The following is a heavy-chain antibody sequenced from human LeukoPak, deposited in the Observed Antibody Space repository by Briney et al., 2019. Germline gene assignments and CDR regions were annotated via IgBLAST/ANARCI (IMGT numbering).Heavy chain of an antibody. CDR3: ARVARLHSRWYFDL. D-gene: IGHD4-11*01. CDR1: GGSISSYY. Sequence: PSETLSLTCTVSGGSISSYYWSWIRQPAGKGLEWIGRIYTSGSTNYNPSPKSRVTMSVDTSKNQFSLKLSSVTAADTAVYYCARVARLHSRWYFDLWGRGTLVTVSS. V-gene: IGHV4-4*07. J-gene: IGHJ2*01. CDR2: IYTSGST.